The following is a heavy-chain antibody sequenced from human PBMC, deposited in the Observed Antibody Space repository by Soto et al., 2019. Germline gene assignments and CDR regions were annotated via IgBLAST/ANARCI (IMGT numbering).Heavy chain of an antibody. V-gene: IGHV3-23*01. J-gene: IGHJ4*02. D-gene: IGHD1-26*01. CDR3: VILALGKFAY. Sequence: TGGSLRLSCATAGFSFSSNSMAWVRQSPGKGLEWVSAISDGSERIYYVDSVKGRFTISRDNSKNKLFLQMDSLRAEDTAVYHCVILALGKFAYRGQGFLVPVSP. CDR1: GFSFSSNS. CDR2: ISDGSERI.